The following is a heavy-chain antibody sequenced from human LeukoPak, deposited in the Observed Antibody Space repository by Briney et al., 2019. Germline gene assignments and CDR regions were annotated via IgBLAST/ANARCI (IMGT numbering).Heavy chain of an antibody. J-gene: IGHJ4*02. CDR1: GFIFNNYG. V-gene: IGHV3-23*01. CDR3: AKGSSGYFFDL. CDR2: ISNDGGGT. Sequence: GGSLRLSCAASGFIFNNYGLVWVRQAPGKGLEWVSAISNDGGGTTYADFVKGRFSVSRDNSKNTLFLQMNCLRAEDTALYYCAKGSSGYFFDLWGQGTLVTVSS. D-gene: IGHD3-22*01.